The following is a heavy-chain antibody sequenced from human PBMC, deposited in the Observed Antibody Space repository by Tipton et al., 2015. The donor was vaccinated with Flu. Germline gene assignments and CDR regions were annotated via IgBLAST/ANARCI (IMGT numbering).Heavy chain of an antibody. J-gene: IGHJ5*02. D-gene: IGHD3-9*01. V-gene: IGHV3-30-3*01. CDR3: ARDEEVEYYDILTGPQS. CDR2: ISYDGSNK. Sequence: SLRLSCAASGFTFSSYAMYWVRQAPGKGLEWVAVISYDGSNKYYADSVKGRFTISRDNSKNTLYLQMNSLRAEDTAVYYCARDEEVEYYDILTGPQSWGQGTLVTVSS. CDR1: GFTFSSYA.